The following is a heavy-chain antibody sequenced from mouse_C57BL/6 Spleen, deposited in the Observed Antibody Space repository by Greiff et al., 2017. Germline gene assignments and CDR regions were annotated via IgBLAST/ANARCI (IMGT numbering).Heavy chain of an antibody. D-gene: IGHD2-4*01. Sequence: EVKLVESGEGLVKPGGSLKLSCAASGFTFSSYAMSWVRQTPEKRLEWVAYISSGGDYIYYADTVKGRFTISRDNARNTLYLQMSSLKSEDTAMYYCTRVPLLYDYVRDYAMDDWGQGTSVTVSS. V-gene: IGHV5-9-1*02. J-gene: IGHJ4*01. CDR2: ISSGGDYI. CDR1: GFTFSSYA. CDR3: TRVPLLYDYVRDYAMDD.